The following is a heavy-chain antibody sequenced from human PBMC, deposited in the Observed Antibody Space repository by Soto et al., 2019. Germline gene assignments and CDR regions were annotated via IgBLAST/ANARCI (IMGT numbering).Heavy chain of an antibody. V-gene: IGHV4-59*01. Sequence: SETLSLTCTVSGGSIIGYYWSWIRQPPGKGLEWIGYIHYNGGTNYNPALKSRVSISLDMSKNQFSLNLTSVTAADTAMYYCARDHYGDPPLNNWFDPWGQGTLVTVSS. D-gene: IGHD4-17*01. CDR3: ARDHYGDPPLNNWFDP. CDR2: IHYNGGT. J-gene: IGHJ5*02. CDR1: GGSIIGYY.